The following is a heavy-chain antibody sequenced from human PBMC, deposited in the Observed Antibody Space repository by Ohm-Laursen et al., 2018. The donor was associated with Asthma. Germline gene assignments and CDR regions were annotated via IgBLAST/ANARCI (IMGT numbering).Heavy chain of an antibody. V-gene: IGHV3-30*03. CDR2: GGSYYDGGLK. J-gene: IGHJ3*02. D-gene: IGHD2-21*02. CDR3: ARRDFSGGDPSAAFDI. Sequence: SLRLSCAASGFTFSSYGVHWVRQAPGKGLEWVAVGGSYYDGGLKYYADSVNGRFTVSRDDSKNTLYMQMNSLRAEDTAVYYCARRDFSGGDPSAAFDIWGQGTMVTVSS. CDR1: GFTFSSYG.